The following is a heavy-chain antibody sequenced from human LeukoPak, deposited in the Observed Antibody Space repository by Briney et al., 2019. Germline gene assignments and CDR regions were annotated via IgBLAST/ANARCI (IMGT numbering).Heavy chain of an antibody. CDR3: ARDPIEPPTYSSSWYYYYGMDV. Sequence: VASVKVSCKASEGTFSSYAISWVRQAPGQGLEWMGGIIPIFGTANYAQKFQGRVTITADESTSTAYMELSSLRSEDTAVYYCARDPIEPPTYSSSWYYYYGMDVWGQGTTVTVSS. CDR2: IIPIFGTA. CDR1: EGTFSSYA. D-gene: IGHD6-13*01. J-gene: IGHJ6*02. V-gene: IGHV1-69*13.